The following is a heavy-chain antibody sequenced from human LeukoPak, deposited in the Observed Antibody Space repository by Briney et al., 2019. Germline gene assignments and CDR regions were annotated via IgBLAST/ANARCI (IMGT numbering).Heavy chain of an antibody. Sequence: PGRSLRLSCAASGFTFSSYAMHWVRQAPGKGLVEGAVISYDGSNKYYADSVKGRFTISRDNSKNTLYLQMNSLRAEDTAVYYCARARDSGSYFDYWGQGTLVTVSS. CDR2: ISYDGSNK. CDR1: GFTFSSYA. V-gene: IGHV3-30-3*01. CDR3: ARARDSGSYFDY. D-gene: IGHD1-26*01. J-gene: IGHJ4*02.